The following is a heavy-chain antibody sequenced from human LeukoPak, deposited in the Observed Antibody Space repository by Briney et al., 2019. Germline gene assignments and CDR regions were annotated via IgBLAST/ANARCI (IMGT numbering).Heavy chain of an antibody. V-gene: IGHV3-23*01. J-gene: IGHJ4*02. CDR1: GFTFSSYV. CDR3: AKPFHSGNYESSFDS. Sequence: GGSLRLSCADSGFTFSSYVMNWVRQAPGKGLEWVSGVSGSGGSIYYADSVKGRFTISRDNSKNTLDLQMNRLRAEDKAVYYCAKPFHSGNYESSFDSWGQGTLVTVSS. D-gene: IGHD4-17*01. CDR2: VSGSGGSI.